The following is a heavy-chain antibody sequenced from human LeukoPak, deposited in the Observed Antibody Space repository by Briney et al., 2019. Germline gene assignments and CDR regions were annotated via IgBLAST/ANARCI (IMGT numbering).Heavy chain of an antibody. CDR3: AKDAYYGSGNTDGYFNL. J-gene: IGHJ2*01. CDR1: GFTFSSYW. Sequence: GGSLRLSCAASGFTFSSYWLSWVRQAPGKGLEWVANIKQDGSETYYVDSVKGRFTISRDFSENTLYLQMNSLRPEDAAVYYCAKDAYYGSGNTDGYFNLWGRGTLVTVSS. CDR2: IKQDGSET. D-gene: IGHD3-10*01. V-gene: IGHV3-7*01.